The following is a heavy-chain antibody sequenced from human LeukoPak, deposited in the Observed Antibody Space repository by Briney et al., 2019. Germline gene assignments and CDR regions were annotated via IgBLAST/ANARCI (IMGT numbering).Heavy chain of an antibody. V-gene: IGHV4-39*01. J-gene: IGHJ2*01. Sequence: PSETLSLTCTLSGGSISSRSYYWGWIRQPPGKGPDWIGTIHYRGSTFYNPSLKSRVTISVDTSKIQFSLKLSSVTASDTAVYYCASLGGYCSSVSCYQYFDLWGRGTLVTVSS. CDR1: GGSISSRSYY. CDR2: IHYRGST. D-gene: IGHD2-2*01. CDR3: ASLGGYCSSVSCYQYFDL.